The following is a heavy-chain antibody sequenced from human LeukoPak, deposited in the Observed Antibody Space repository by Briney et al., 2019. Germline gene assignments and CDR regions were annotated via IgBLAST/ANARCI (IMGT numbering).Heavy chain of an antibody. CDR2: ISRSGNTI. D-gene: IGHD3-10*01. CDR3: ARVATMVRVPLDALDI. Sequence: GGSLRLSCAISGFTFSGCELTWVRQAPGKGLEWISYISRSGNTIYYADSVKGRFTTSRDNAKNSLYLRMNSLRVEDTAVYYCARVATMVRVPLDALDIWGQGTKVSVSS. J-gene: IGHJ3*02. V-gene: IGHV3-48*03. CDR1: GFTFSGCE.